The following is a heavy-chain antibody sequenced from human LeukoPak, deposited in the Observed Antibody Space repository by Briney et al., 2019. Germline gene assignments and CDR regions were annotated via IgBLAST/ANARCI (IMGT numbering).Heavy chain of an antibody. V-gene: IGHV1-18*01. D-gene: IGHD6-19*01. J-gene: IGHJ6*03. Sequence: GASVKVSCKASGYTFTSYGISWVRQAPGQGLEWMGWVSAYNGNTNYAQKLQGRVTMTTDTSTSTAYMELRSLRSDDTAVYYCARTKAVAGQWYYYYYYMDVWGKGTTVTVSS. CDR2: VSAYNGNT. CDR3: ARTKAVAGQWYYYYYYMDV. CDR1: GYTFTSYG.